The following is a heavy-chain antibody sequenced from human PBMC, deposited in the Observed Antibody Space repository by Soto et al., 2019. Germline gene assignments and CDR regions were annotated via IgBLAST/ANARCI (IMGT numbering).Heavy chain of an antibody. J-gene: IGHJ4*02. V-gene: IGHV3-21*01. CDR1: GFTFISYS. Sequence: GGSLRLSCGASGFTFISYSMNWVRQAPGKGLEWVSSISSSSSYIYYADSVKGRFTISRDNAKNSLYLQMNSLRAEDTAVYYCARDQKNYYDSSGYYLWGQGTLVTVSS. CDR3: ARDQKNYYDSSGYYL. D-gene: IGHD3-22*01. CDR2: ISSSSSYI.